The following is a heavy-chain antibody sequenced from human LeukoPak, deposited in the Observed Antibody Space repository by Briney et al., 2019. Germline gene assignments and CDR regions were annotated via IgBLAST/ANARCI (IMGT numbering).Heavy chain of an antibody. CDR2: ISASGASP. CDR1: GFTFSDYA. D-gene: IGHD6-13*01. V-gene: IGHV3-23*01. Sequence: GGSLRLSCAASGFTFSDYAMIWVRQAPGKGLEWVAGISASGASPYYADSVKGRFTISRDNSMNTLYVQMNSLRAEDTAVYYCAKDPGIAAAGTGYYYYSYMDVWGKGTTVTISS. J-gene: IGHJ6*03. CDR3: AKDPGIAAAGTGYYYYSYMDV.